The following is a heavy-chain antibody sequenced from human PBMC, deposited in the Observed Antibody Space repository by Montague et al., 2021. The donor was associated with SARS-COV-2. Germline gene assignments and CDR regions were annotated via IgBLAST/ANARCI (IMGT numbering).Heavy chain of an antibody. CDR3: ARDLPSFFLGTAVAGPFDP. Sequence: FRSLSWAASGFTFSSYYMNWVRRAPGKGLEWVSSISGSSSYIYYADSVKGRFTISRDNAKNSLYLQMNSLRAEDTAVYYCARDLPSFFLGTAVAGPFDPWGQGTLVTVSS. J-gene: IGHJ5*02. V-gene: IGHV3-21*01. CDR2: ISGSSSYI. CDR1: GFTFSSYY. D-gene: IGHD6-19*01.